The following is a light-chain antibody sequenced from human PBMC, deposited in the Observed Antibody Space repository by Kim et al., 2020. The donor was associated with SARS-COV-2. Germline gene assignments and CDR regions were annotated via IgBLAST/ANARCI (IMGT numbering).Light chain of an antibody. V-gene: IGKV1-5*03. CDR2: KAS. CDR3: QQYNSYPLT. CDR1: QSISSW. J-gene: IGKJ4*01. Sequence: ASDGDGVTITCRASQSISSWLAWYQQKPGKAPKLLIHKASSLETGVPSRFSGSGSGTEFTLTISSLQPDDFATYYCQQYNSYPLTFGGGTKVDIK.